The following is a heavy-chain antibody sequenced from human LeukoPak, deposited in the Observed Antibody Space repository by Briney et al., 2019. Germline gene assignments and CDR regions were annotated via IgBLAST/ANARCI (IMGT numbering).Heavy chain of an antibody. Sequence: ASVKVSCKGSGCTFSSYAINWVRQAPGQGLEWMGVIIPIFGAANYAQKFQGRVTITADKSTSTANMELSSLRSENTAVNSGDYGASGWDRVDSFDIWGQGTMVTVSS. D-gene: IGHD1-26*01. CDR2: IIPIFGAA. V-gene: IGHV1-69*06. CDR3: DYGASGWDRVDSFDI. J-gene: IGHJ3*02. CDR1: GCTFSSYA.